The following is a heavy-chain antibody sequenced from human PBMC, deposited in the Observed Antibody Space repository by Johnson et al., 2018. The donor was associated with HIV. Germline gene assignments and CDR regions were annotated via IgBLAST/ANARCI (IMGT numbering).Heavy chain of an antibody. D-gene: IGHD2/OR15-2a*01. CDR1: GFIFDDYN. CDR2: INWNGGTT. CDR3: AREDPVLWAFDI. Sequence: VQLVESGGGVVQPGRSLRLSCVGSGFIFDDYNMSWVRQVPGKGLEWVSDINWNGGTTNYADSVQGRFTISRDNAKNSLYLEMNSLRVEDTAVYYCAREDPVLWAFDIWGQGTLVTVSS. J-gene: IGHJ3*02. V-gene: IGHV3-20*04.